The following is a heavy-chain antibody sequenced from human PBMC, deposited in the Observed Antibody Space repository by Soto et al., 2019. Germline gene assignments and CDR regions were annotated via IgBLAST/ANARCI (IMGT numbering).Heavy chain of an antibody. J-gene: IGHJ6*02. CDR2: IYYSGST. Sequence: SSQTLSLTCTVSGGSISSSSYSWGWIRQPPGKGLEWIGSIYYSGSTYYNPSLKSRVTISVDTSKNQFSLKLSSVTAADTAVYYCARHVGTIFGVIIINYYGLDVWGQGTTVTVSS. CDR3: ARHVGTIFGVIIINYYGLDV. V-gene: IGHV4-39*01. D-gene: IGHD3-3*01. CDR1: GGSISSSSYS.